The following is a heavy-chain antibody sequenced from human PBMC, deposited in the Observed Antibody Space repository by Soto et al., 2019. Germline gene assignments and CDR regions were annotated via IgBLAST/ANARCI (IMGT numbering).Heavy chain of an antibody. CDR3: AKGPYSSGWYWDH. J-gene: IGHJ4*02. CDR1: GFKFEDYA. Sequence: EVFLEESGGAVVQPGRSLRLPCTASGFKFEDYAMHWVRQAPGKGLEWVSGISWSGNIIEYADSVRGRFTIARDNGKNALYLQMNSLRPEDTAVYYCAKGPYSSGWYWDHWGQGTLVTVSS. CDR2: ISWSGNII. V-gene: IGHV3-9*01. D-gene: IGHD6-19*01.